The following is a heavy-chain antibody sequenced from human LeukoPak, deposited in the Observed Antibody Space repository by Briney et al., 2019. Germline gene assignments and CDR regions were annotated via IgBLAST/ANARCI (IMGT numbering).Heavy chain of an antibody. CDR3: AKGSIAVAGTINDAFDI. CDR2: ISWNSGSI. J-gene: IGHJ3*02. Sequence: GRSLRLSCAASGFTFDDYAMHWVRQAPGKGLEWVSGISWNSGSIGYADSVKGRFTISRDNAKNSLYLQMDSLRAEDTALYYCAKGSIAVAGTINDAFDIWGQGTMVTVSS. V-gene: IGHV3-9*01. D-gene: IGHD6-19*01. CDR1: GFTFDDYA.